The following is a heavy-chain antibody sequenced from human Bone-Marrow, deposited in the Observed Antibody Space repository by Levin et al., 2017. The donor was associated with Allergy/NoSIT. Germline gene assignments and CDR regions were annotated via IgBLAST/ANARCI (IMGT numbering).Heavy chain of an antibody. CDR2: IYYSGST. Sequence: SQTLSLTCTVSGGSISSYYWSWIRQPPGKGLEWIGYIYYSGSTNYNPSLKSRVTISVDTSKNQFSLKLSSVTAADTAVYYCAREGRLATGAFDSWGQGTMVTVSS. CDR1: GGSISSYY. J-gene: IGHJ3*02. V-gene: IGHV4-59*01. CDR3: AREGRLATGAFDS. D-gene: IGHD1-14*01.